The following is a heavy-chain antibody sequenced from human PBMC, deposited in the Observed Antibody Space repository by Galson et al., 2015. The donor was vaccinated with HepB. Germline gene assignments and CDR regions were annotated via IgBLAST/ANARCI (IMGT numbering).Heavy chain of an antibody. D-gene: IGHD3-10*01. V-gene: IGHV5-10-1*01. Sequence: QSGAEVKKPGESLGISCQGSGYSFTKYWISWVRQMPGKGLEWMGRIDPSDSYINYSPSFQGHVTISADKSISTAYLQWSSLKASDTAMYYCARPRPGPMIRGVIINWYFDLWGRGTLVTVSS. CDR3: ARPRPGPMIRGVIINWYFDL. CDR2: IDPSDSYI. J-gene: IGHJ2*01. CDR1: GYSFTKYW.